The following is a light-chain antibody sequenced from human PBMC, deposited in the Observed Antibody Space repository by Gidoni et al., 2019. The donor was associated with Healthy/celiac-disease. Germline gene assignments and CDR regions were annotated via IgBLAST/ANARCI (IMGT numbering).Light chain of an antibody. Sequence: GERATINCKSSQSVLYSSNNKNYLAWYQQKPGHPPKLLIYWASTREAGVPDRFSGSWSGTDFTLTISSLQAEDVAVYYCQQYYSTSLTFGGGTKVEIK. CDR2: WAS. CDR3: QQYYSTSLT. J-gene: IGKJ4*01. CDR1: QSVLYSSNNKNY. V-gene: IGKV4-1*01.